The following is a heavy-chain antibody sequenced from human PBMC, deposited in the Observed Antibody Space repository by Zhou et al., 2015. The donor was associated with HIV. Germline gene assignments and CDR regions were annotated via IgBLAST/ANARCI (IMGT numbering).Heavy chain of an antibody. Sequence: QLQLVQSGAELKKPGSSVKVSCKASGGTFITYAINWMRQAPGQGLEWMGGITPIFGTATNAQKFQGRVTFTADRSTTTAYMELRRLRSEDSAMYYCARDRGGAARPGWRYFDLWGRGTLVTVSS. D-gene: IGHD6-6*01. J-gene: IGHJ2*01. CDR2: ITPIFGTA. CDR1: GGTFITYA. CDR3: ARDRGGAARPGWRYFDL. V-gene: IGHV1-69*06.